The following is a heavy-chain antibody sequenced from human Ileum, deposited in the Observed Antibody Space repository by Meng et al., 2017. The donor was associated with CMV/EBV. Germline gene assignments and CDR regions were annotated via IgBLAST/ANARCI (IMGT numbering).Heavy chain of an antibody. Sequence: YTFNSYYMNWVRQDPGQGLEWMGIINPSGGSTSYAQKFQGRVTMTRDTSTSTVYMELSSLRSEDTAVYYCARDLVEMATISPSGFDPWGQGTLVTVSS. V-gene: IGHV1-46*02. CDR2: INPSGGST. J-gene: IGHJ5*02. CDR1: YTFNSYY. D-gene: IGHD5-24*01. CDR3: ARDLVEMATISPSGFDP.